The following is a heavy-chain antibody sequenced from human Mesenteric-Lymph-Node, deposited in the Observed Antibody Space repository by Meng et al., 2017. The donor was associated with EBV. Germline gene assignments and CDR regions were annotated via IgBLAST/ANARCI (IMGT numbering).Heavy chain of an antibody. CDR3: ARVLLRGVILL. J-gene: IGHJ4*02. D-gene: IGHD3-10*01. CDR1: GGSTSSSSYC. V-gene: IGHV4-39*06. CDR2: FYYSGST. Sequence: RLQLQESGPGLVRPSETLSLTCTASGGSTSSSSYCWGWIRQPPGQGLKWIGSFYYSGSTYYNPSLKSRVTISEHTSKNQFSLKLSSVTAADTAVYYCARVLLRGVILLWGQGTLVTVSS.